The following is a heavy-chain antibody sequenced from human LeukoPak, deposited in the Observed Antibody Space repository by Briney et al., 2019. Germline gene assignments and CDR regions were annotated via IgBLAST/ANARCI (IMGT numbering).Heavy chain of an antibody. CDR3: ASSVLGYSYGLHIDY. V-gene: IGHV4-59*01. CDR2: IHYRGST. J-gene: IGHJ4*02. Sequence: SETLSLTCTVSGDSISSYYWSWIRQSPGEGLEWIGYIHYRGSTNYNPSLKSRVTISVDTSKNQFSLKLSYLTAADTAVYYCASSVLGYSYGLHIDYWGQGTLVTVSS. CDR1: GDSISSYY. D-gene: IGHD5-18*01.